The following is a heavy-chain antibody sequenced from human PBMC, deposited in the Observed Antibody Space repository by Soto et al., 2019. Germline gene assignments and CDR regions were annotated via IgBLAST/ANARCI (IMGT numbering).Heavy chain of an antibody. J-gene: IGHJ4*02. CDR2: INMDGSST. D-gene: IGHD2-2*01. CDR1: GFTFSGDW. V-gene: IGHV3-74*01. Sequence: PGGSLRLSCAASGFTFSGDWMHWVRQAAGKGLVWVSRINMDGSSTNYADSVKGRFTISRDNAKNTLYQQMNSLRVDDTAVYYCARGPRGLYHHDYWGQGALVTVSS. CDR3: ARGPRGLYHHDY.